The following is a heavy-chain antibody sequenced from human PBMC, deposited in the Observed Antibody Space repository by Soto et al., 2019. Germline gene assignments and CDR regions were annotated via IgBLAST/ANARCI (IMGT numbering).Heavy chain of an antibody. D-gene: IGHD4-17*01. J-gene: IGHJ4*02. V-gene: IGHV3-48*01. CDR1: GFTFSSYS. Sequence: GGSLRVSCAASGFTFSSYSMNWVRQAPGKGLEWVSYISSSSSTIYYADSVKGRFTISRDNAKNSLYLQMNSLRAEDTAVYYCARIGRLRWGDYWGQGTLVTVSS. CDR3: ARIGRLRWGDY. CDR2: ISSSSSTI.